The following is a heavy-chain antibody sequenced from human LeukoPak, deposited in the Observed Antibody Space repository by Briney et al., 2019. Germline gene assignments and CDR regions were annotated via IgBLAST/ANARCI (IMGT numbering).Heavy chain of an antibody. V-gene: IGHV3-30*02. CDR3: AKWGRSVVPAVPYYYYYYMDV. J-gene: IGHJ6*03. CDR1: GFTFSSYG. CDR2: IRYDGSNK. Sequence: GGSLRLSCAASGFTFSSYGMHWVRQAPGKGLEWVAFIRYDGSNKYYADSVKGRFTISRDNSKNTLYLQMNSLRAEDTAVYYCAKWGRSVVPAVPYYYYYYMDVWGKGTTVTVSS. D-gene: IGHD2-2*01.